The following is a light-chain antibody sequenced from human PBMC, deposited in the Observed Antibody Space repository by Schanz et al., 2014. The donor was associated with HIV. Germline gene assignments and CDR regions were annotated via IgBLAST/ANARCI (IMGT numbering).Light chain of an antibody. CDR2: ATS. V-gene: IGKV3-20*01. CDR3: QQFGSSPRT. Sequence: EIVLTQSPGSLSLSPGGRATLSCGASQSLSSSYLAWYQQKRDQPPRLVIYATSTRAAGIPDRFSGSGSGTDFTLTFSSLDPEDFAVSSCQQFGSSPRTFGQGTKVENK. CDR1: QSLSSSY. J-gene: IGKJ1*01.